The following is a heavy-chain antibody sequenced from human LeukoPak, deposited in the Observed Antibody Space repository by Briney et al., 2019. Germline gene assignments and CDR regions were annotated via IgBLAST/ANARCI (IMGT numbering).Heavy chain of an antibody. V-gene: IGHV4-38-2*02. CDR2: IYHSGST. J-gene: IGHJ4*02. Sequence: SETLSLTCTVSGYSISSGYYWGWIREPPGKGLEWIGSIYHSGSTYYNPSLKSRVTISVDTSKNQFSLKLSSVTAADTAVYYCAGSSPSIAAAGYDYWGQGTLVTVSS. D-gene: IGHD6-13*01. CDR3: AGSSPSIAAAGYDY. CDR1: GYSISSGYY.